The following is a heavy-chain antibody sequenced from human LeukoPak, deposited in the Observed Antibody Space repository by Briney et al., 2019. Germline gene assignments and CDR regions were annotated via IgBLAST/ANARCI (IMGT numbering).Heavy chain of an antibody. J-gene: IGHJ4*02. CDR3: TTRGGSFSIFDY. CDR2: LSGSGTST. D-gene: IGHD1-26*01. CDR1: GFTFATDS. Sequence: GGSLRLSCAASGFTFATDSMNWDRQAPGKGLEWVSALSGSGTSTYYADSVKGRFTISRDESKNTLYLQMNSLKTEDTAVYYCTTRGGSFSIFDYWGQGTLVTVSS. V-gene: IGHV3-23*01.